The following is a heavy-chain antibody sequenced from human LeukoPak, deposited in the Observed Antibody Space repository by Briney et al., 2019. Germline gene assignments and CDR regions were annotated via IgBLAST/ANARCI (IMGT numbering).Heavy chain of an antibody. CDR2: IYYSGST. CDR1: GGSISSGEYY. Sequence: SQTLSLTCTVSGGSISSGEYYWSWIRQPPGKGLEWIVYIYYSGSTYYNPSLKSRVTISVDTSKNQFSLKLSSVTAADTAVYYCARGCSSTSCYLGGDYWGQGTLVTVSS. J-gene: IGHJ4*02. V-gene: IGHV4-30-4*01. CDR3: ARGCSSTSCYLGGDY. D-gene: IGHD2-2*01.